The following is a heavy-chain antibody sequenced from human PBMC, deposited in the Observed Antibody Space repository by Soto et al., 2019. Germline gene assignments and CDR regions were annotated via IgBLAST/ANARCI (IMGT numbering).Heavy chain of an antibody. CDR3: AKDAVYADGLCLAGN. CDR2: MTGSGGDI. J-gene: IGHJ4*02. D-gene: IGHD2-8*01. V-gene: IGHV3-23*01. CDR1: GFSVSRYA. Sequence: PGGSLRLSCAASGFSVSRYAMMWVRQPPGKGQEWVAGMTGSGGDIRYADPVKGRFTISKDNSKNTLYLQMNSLRAEDTAIYYCAKDAVYADGLCLAGNWGQGTPVTV.